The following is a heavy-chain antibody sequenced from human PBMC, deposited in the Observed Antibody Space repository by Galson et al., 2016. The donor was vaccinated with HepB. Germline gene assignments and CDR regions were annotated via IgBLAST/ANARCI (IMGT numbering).Heavy chain of an antibody. J-gene: IGHJ4*02. CDR3: ARYLSRYSSSWFLVPGRNYFDY. CDR2: ISSRSSDI. V-gene: IGHV3-21*01. CDR1: GFTFSSYG. Sequence: SLRLSCAASGFTFSSYGMNWVRQAPGKGLEWVSSISSRSSDIYYADSVKGRFTISRDTAKNSLYLQMNSLRAEDTAVYYCARYLSRYSSSWFLVPGRNYFDYWGQGTLVTVSS. D-gene: IGHD6-13*01.